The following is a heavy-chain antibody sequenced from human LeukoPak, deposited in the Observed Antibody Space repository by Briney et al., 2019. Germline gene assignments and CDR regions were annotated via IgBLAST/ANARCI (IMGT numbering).Heavy chain of an antibody. Sequence: GESLKISCKGSGYNFTSYWIAWVRQMPGRGLEWMGIIYPGDSDTRYSPSFQGQVIISADKSISTAYLQWSSLKASDTAICYCATYSDTFYFDCWGQGTLVTVSS. CDR1: GYNFTSYW. CDR3: ATYSDTFYFDC. CDR2: IYPGDSDT. D-gene: IGHD3-16*01. V-gene: IGHV5-51*01. J-gene: IGHJ4*02.